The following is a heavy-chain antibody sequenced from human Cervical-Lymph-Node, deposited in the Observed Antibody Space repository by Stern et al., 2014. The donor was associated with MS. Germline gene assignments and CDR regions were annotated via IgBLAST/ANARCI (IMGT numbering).Heavy chain of an antibody. CDR2: ISYDGSNR. J-gene: IGHJ4*02. D-gene: IGHD6-19*01. V-gene: IGHV3-30*18. CDR1: GFTFDSYG. CDR3: AKNTMGIAVAGLFDY. Sequence: VQLVESGGGVVQPGRSLRLSCEASGFTFDSYGVHWVRQPPGKGREWVAVISYDGSNRYYADSVKGRFTISRDSSKNTVHLQMNSLRADDTALYYCAKNTMGIAVAGLFDYWGQGILVTVSS.